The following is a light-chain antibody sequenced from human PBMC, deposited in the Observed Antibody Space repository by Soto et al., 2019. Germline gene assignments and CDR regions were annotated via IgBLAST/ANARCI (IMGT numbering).Light chain of an antibody. J-gene: IGKJ1*01. V-gene: IGKV1-39*01. CDR1: QSISSY. CDR2: AAS. CDR3: QQSYSTPLWT. Sequence: DIQMTQSQSSLSAPVGDRVTITCRASQSISSYLNWYQQKPGKAPKLLIYAASSLQSGVPSRFSGSGSGTDFTLTISSLQPEDFATYYCQQSYSTPLWTFGQGTKVDIK.